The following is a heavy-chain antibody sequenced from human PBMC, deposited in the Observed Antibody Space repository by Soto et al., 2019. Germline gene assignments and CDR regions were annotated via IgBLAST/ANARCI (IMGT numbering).Heavy chain of an antibody. J-gene: IGHJ6*02. CDR2: INVGNGNT. CDR3: ARDPSYYGMDV. CDR1: GYTFTSYA. V-gene: IGHV1-3*01. Sequence: ASVKVSCKASGYTFTSYAMHWVRQAPGQRLEWMGWINVGNGNTKYSQKFQGRVTITRDTSASTAYMELSSLSSEDTAVYYCARDPSYYGMDVWGQGTTVTVSS.